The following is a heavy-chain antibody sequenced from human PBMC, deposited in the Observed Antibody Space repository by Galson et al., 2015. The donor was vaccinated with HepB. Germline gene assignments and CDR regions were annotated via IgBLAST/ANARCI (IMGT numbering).Heavy chain of an antibody. CDR3: ARAEQCSSTSCYYPSTYYYYYGMDV. CDR1: EYTFSSYA. V-gene: IGHV7-4-1*02. J-gene: IGHJ6*02. CDR2: INTNTGNP. Sequence: SVKVSCKASEYTFSSYAMTWVRQAPGQGLEWMGWINTNTGNPTYAQGFTGRFVFSLDTSVSTAYLQISSLKAEDTAVYYCARAEQCSSTSCYYPSTYYYYYGMDVWGQGTTVTVSS. D-gene: IGHD2-2*01.